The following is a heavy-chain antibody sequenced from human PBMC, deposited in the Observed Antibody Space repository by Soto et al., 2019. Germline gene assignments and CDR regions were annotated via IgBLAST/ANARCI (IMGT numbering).Heavy chain of an antibody. J-gene: IGHJ5*01. CDR1: GGTFNSDT. V-gene: IGHV1-69*02. CDR2: INSILGIS. Sequence: QVQLVQSGAEVKEPESSVKVSCKASGGTFNSDTINWVRQATGQGLEWMGRINSILGISNYAQKFQGRIAITADKSTNAGYMAVSSLRSEDTAVYYCARGPVRGMGGDSWGQGTLVTVSS. D-gene: IGHD3-16*01. CDR3: ARGPVRGMGGDS.